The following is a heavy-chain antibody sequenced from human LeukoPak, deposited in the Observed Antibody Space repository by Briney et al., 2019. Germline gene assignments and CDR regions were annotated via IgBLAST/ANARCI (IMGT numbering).Heavy chain of an antibody. CDR3: ARDRGRLHYGMDV. D-gene: IGHD3-16*01. CDR1: GGTFSNYA. Sequence: ASVKVSCKASGGTFSNYAISWVRQAPGQELEWMGGIIPIFGTANYAQEFLGRVTITADESTSTAYMELSSLRSEDTAVYYCARDRGRLHYGMDVWGQGTTVTVSS. V-gene: IGHV1-69*01. CDR2: IIPIFGTA. J-gene: IGHJ6*02.